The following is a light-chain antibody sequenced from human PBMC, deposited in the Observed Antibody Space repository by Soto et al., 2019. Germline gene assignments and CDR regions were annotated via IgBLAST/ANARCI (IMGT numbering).Light chain of an antibody. V-gene: IGKV3-20*01. J-gene: IGKJ1*01. CDR1: QSASSSY. Sequence: DSVLTQSPGTLAVSPGGGATVSCRASQSASSSYLAWYQQRPGQAPRLLIYGASSRATGIPDRFSGSGSGTDFALSLSSLQSEDSAVYYCQRYNSWLWTFGQGTKVDIK. CDR3: QRYNSWLWT. CDR2: GAS.